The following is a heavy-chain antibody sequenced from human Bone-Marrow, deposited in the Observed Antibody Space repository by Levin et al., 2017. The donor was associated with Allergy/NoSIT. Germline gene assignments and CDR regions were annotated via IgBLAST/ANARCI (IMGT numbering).Heavy chain of an antibody. V-gene: IGHV3-21*01. CDR1: GFTFSLYS. J-gene: IGHJ4*02. CDR3: AREYSERTAELQFDY. CDR2: ISSSGSHT. D-gene: IGHD2-21*02. Sequence: GWSLRLSCAASGFTFSLYSMNWVRQAPGKGLEWVSSISSSGSHTSYAASLKGRFTISRDNTRNSLYLQMNSLRAEDTAVYYCAREYSERTAELQFDYWGQGTLVTASS.